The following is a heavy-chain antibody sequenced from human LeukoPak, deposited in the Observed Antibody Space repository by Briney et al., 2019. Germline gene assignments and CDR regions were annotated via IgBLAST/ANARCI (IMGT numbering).Heavy chain of an antibody. CDR3: AKDPNYDSSGSLHY. V-gene: IGHV3-23*01. Sequence: GGSLRLSCAVSGFTYSSYAMSWVRQAPGKGLEGVSTISGSGDTYYVDSVKGRFTISRDNSKNTLNLQMNSLRAEDTAVYYCAKDPNYDSSGSLHYWGQGTLVTVSS. CDR2: ISGSGDT. J-gene: IGHJ4*02. CDR1: GFTYSSYA. D-gene: IGHD3-22*01.